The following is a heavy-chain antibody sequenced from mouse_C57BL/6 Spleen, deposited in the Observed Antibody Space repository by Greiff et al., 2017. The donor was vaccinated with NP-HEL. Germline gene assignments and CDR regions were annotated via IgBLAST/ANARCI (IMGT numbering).Heavy chain of an antibody. J-gene: IGHJ2*01. Sequence: EVQLQQSGPELVKPGASVKISCKASGYSFTGYYMNWVKQSPEQSLEWIGEINPSTGGTTYNQKFKAKATLTVDKSSSTAYMQLKSLTSEDSAVYYCAEGDGSSYGYFDYWGQGTTLTVSS. CDR3: AEGDGSSYGYFDY. CDR2: INPSTGGT. CDR1: GYSFTGYY. D-gene: IGHD1-1*01. V-gene: IGHV1-42*01.